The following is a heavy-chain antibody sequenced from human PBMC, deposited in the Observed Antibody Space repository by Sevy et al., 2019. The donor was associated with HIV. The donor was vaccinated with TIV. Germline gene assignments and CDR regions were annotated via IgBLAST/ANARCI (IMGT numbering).Heavy chain of an antibody. CDR3: ARGGVGIVVVPAAIESYYYYYGMDV. Sequence: GGSLRLSCAASGFTFSSYAMHWVRQAPGKGLEWVAVISYDGSNKYYADSVKGRFTISRDNSKNTLYLQMNSLRAEDTAVYYCARGGVGIVVVPAAIESYYYYYGMDVWGHGTTVTVS. CDR1: GFTFSSYA. J-gene: IGHJ6*02. CDR2: ISYDGSNK. D-gene: IGHD2-2*03. V-gene: IGHV3-30-3*01.